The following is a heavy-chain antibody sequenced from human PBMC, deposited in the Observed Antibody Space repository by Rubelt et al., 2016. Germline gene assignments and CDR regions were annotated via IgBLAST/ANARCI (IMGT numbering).Heavy chain of an antibody. V-gene: IGHV1-24*01. CDR3: ATGIVVVPAHVPSRDY. CDR1: GYTLTELS. J-gene: IGHJ4*02. D-gene: IGHD2-2*01. Sequence: QVQLVQSGAEVKKPGASVKVSCKVSGYTLTELSMHWVRQAPGKGLEWMGGFDPEDGEKIYAQKFQGRVHMTEDTSTDTAYMELGSLRSEDTAVYYCATGIVVVPAHVPSRDYWGQGTLVTVSS. CDR2: FDPEDGEK.